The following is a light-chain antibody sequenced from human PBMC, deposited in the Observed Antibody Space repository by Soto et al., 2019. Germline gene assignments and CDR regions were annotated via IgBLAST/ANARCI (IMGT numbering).Light chain of an antibody. CDR1: QSISNY. Sequence: DIQMTQSPSSLSASVGDRVTITCRASQSISNYLNWYQHKPGKAPNLLIYAASTLQSGVPSRFSGSKSGTDFTLTITPLQPEDFASYYCQQSYSSPPTFGQGTKLEIK. CDR2: AAS. V-gene: IGKV1-39*01. CDR3: QQSYSSPPT. J-gene: IGKJ2*01.